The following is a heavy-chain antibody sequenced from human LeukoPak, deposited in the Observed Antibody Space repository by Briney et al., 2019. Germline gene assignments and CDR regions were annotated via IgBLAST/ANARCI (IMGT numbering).Heavy chain of an antibody. CDR3: ARQMNTVTADY. CDR1: GGSFSGYY. J-gene: IGHJ4*02. D-gene: IGHD4-17*01. CDR2: INHSGST. V-gene: IGHV4-34*01. Sequence: PSETLPLTCAVYGGSFSGYYWSWIRQPPGKGLEWIGEINHSGSTNYNPSLKSRVTISVDTSKNQFSLKLSSVTAADTAVYYCARQMNTVTADYWGQGTLVTVSS.